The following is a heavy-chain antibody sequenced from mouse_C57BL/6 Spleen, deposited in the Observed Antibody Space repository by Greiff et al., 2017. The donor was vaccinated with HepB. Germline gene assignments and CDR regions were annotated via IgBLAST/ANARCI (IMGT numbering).Heavy chain of an antibody. Sequence: VQLQESGAELVRPGPSVKMSCKASGYTFTNYWIGWAKQRPGHGLEWIGDIYPGGGYTNYNEKFKGKATLTADKSSSTAYMQFSSLTSEDSAIYYCARRSYYYGRAGYFDVWGTGTTVTVSS. CDR3: ARRSYYYGRAGYFDV. D-gene: IGHD1-1*01. J-gene: IGHJ1*03. V-gene: IGHV1-63*01. CDR2: IYPGGGYT. CDR1: GYTFTNYW.